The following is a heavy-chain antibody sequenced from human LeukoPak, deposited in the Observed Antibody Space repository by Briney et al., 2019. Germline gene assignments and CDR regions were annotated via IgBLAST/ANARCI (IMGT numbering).Heavy chain of an antibody. CDR3: ARDQKTPIAVAGTIYYYMDV. CDR2: ISSSGSTI. Sequence: PGGSLRLSCAASGFTFSSYEMNWVRQAPGKGLEWVSYISSSGSTIYYADSVKGRFTISRDNAKNSLYLQMNSLRAEDTAVYYCARDQKTPIAVAGTIYYYMDVWGKGTTVTVSS. CDR1: GFTFSSYE. D-gene: IGHD6-19*01. V-gene: IGHV3-48*03. J-gene: IGHJ6*03.